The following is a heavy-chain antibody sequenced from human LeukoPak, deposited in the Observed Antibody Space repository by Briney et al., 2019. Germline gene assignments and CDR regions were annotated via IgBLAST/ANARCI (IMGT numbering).Heavy chain of an antibody. CDR2: INSDGSST. CDR3: AKDSLNWFGESIS. D-gene: IGHD3-10*01. CDR1: GFTFSSYW. Sequence: GGSLRLSCAASGFTFSSYWMHWVRPAPGKGLVWVSRINSDGSSTSYADSVKGRFTISRDNSKNTLYLQMNSLRAEDTAVYFCAKDSLNWFGESISWGQGTLVTVSS. J-gene: IGHJ5*02. V-gene: IGHV3-74*01.